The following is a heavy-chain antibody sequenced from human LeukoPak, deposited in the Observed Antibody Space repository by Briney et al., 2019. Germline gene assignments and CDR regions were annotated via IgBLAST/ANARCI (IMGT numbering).Heavy chain of an antibody. CDR2: IYYSGST. CDR3: ARGSTVGAFDI. J-gene: IGHJ3*02. Sequence: SETLSLTCTVSGGSISSYYWSWIRQPPGKGLEWIGYIYYSGSTNYNPSLKSRVTISVDPSKNQFSLTLSSVTAADTAVYYCARGSTVGAFDIWGQGTMVPVSS. V-gene: IGHV4-59*01. CDR1: GGSISSYY. D-gene: IGHD2-8*02.